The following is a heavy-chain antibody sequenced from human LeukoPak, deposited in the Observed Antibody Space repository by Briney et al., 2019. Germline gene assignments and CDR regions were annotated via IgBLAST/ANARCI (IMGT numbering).Heavy chain of an antibody. D-gene: IGHD3-22*01. J-gene: IGHJ4*02. CDR3: ARAVGGIYYDSSGYYYFDY. CDR1: GYTFTGYY. CDR2: INPNSGGT. V-gene: IGHV1-2*02. Sequence: ASVKVSCKASGYTFTGYYMHWVRQAPGQGLEWMGWINPNSGGTNYAQKFQGRVTMTRDTSISTAYMELSRLRSDDTAVYYCARAVGGIYYDSSGYYYFDYWGQGTLVTVSS.